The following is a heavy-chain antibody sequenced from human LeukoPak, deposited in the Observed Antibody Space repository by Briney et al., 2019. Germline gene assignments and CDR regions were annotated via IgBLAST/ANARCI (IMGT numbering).Heavy chain of an antibody. D-gene: IGHD5-18*01. CDR3: AKDTNGYSYLYYFDY. J-gene: IGHJ4*02. Sequence: PGGSLRLSCAASGFTVSSNYMSWVRQAPGKGLEWVSVIYSGGSTYYADSVKGRFTISRDNSKNTLYLQMNSLRAEDTAVYYCAKDTNGYSYLYYFDYWGQGTLVTVSS. V-gene: IGHV3-53*01. CDR2: IYSGGST. CDR1: GFTVSSNY.